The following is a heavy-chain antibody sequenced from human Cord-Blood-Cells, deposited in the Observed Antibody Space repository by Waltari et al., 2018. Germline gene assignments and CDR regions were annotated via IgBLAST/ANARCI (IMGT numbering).Heavy chain of an antibody. CDR2: YEPEEGET. V-gene: IGHV1-24*01. CDR3: ASVAKAWSGGSSYSVAFAY. D-gene: IGHD2-15*01. J-gene: IGHJ4*02. Sequence: QVQLVQSGAEVKRPGAPVKVSRKVSGYTLTELSMHGERQAPGQGLGWMGGYEPEEGETMLGQTCEGRGTMTEDTSPDTAYMGQCRLWSEETDVYYCASVAKAWSGGSSYSVAFAYWGQGARVTVSS. CDR1: GYTLTELS.